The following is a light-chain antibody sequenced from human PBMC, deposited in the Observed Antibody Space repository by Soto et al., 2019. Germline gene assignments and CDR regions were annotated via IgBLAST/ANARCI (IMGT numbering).Light chain of an antibody. V-gene: IGKV1-39*01. CDR2: AAS. J-gene: IGKJ1*01. Sequence: DIKMYQSPSTLSASVGDRATITCRASQSISRWLAWYQQKPGQAPKLLIYAASYLQSGVPSRLSGSGSGTDFTLTISSLQPEDFATYYCQQSYRTRTFGQGTKVDIK. CDR1: QSISRW. CDR3: QQSYRTRT.